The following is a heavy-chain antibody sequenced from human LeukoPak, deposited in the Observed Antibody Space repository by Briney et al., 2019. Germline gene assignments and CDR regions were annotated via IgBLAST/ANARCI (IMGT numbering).Heavy chain of an antibody. CDR2: IGSSSSYI. Sequence: GESLRLSCAASGFTFRTYSMNWVRQAAGKGLEWGSSIGSSSSYIYYADSVKGRFTNSRDNAKNSLYLQMNSLRAEDTAVYYCARGTRVCSATSCYPFDPWGQGTLVTVSS. J-gene: IGHJ5*02. V-gene: IGHV3-21*01. CDR1: GFTFRTYS. D-gene: IGHD2-2*01. CDR3: ARGTRVCSATSCYPFDP.